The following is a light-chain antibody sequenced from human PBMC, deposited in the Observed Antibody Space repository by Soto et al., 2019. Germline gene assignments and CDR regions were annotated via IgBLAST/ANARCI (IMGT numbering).Light chain of an antibody. CDR1: QSISSY. CDR2: AAS. V-gene: IGKV1-39*01. CDR3: QQSYSTLWT. J-gene: IGKJ1*01. Sequence: IPMTQSPSSLSASVGDRDTIPCRASQSISSYLNWYQQKPGKAPKLLIYAASSLQSGVPSRFSGSGSGTDFTLTISSLQPEDFATYYCQQSYSTLWTFGQGTKVDIK.